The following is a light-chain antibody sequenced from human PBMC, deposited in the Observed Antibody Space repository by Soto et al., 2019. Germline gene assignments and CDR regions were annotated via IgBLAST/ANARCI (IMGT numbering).Light chain of an antibody. V-gene: IGKV3-20*01. CDR1: QSVSNNY. CDR3: QQYGSSGT. J-gene: IGKJ1*01. Sequence: EIVLTQSPGTLSLSPGERATLSCMASQSVSNNYLAWYQQKPGQAPRLLIYGASNRATGIPDRFSGSESGTDFTLTISRLEPEDFAVYYCQQYGSSGTFGQGTMVDIK. CDR2: GAS.